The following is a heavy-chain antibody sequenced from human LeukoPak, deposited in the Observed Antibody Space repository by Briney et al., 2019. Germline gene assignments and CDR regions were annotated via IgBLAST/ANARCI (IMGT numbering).Heavy chain of an antibody. CDR3: AKSRSGSANWALQIFDN. D-gene: IGHD1-1*01. J-gene: IGHJ4*02. Sequence: GGSLRLSCAVSGFAFCSEAMSWVRQSPARGLEWVASISPGGGTTYYADYVKGRFTISRDNSKNSLFVQMNSLRAEDTAVYFCAKSRSGSANWALQIFDNWGQGTLVTVSS. V-gene: IGHV3-23*01. CDR2: ISPGGGTT. CDR1: GFAFCSEA.